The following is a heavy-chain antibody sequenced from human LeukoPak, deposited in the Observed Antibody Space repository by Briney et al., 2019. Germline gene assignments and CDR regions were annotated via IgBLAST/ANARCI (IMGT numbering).Heavy chain of an antibody. D-gene: IGHD6-19*01. V-gene: IGHV3-21*01. Sequence: GGSLRLSCAASEFTFSSYTMNWVRQAPGKGLEWVSSISSSSSYIYYADSVKGRFTISRDNSKNTLYLQMNSLRAEDTAVYYCAKGSRGSSVASYFDYWGQGTLVTVSS. CDR1: EFTFSSYT. CDR2: ISSSSSYI. CDR3: AKGSRGSSVASYFDY. J-gene: IGHJ4*02.